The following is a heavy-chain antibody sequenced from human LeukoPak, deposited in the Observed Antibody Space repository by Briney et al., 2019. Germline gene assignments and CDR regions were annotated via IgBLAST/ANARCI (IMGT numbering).Heavy chain of an antibody. CDR1: GYTCSIYG. CDR3: ARDGKGRYDFRENDC. CDR2: ISAYNGYT. V-gene: IGHV1-18*01. Sequence: GASVKVSCKASGYTCSIYGITWVRQAPGQGLEWMGWISAYNGYTNYAQKFQGRVTMTTDTSTNTAYMELRSLRSDDTATYYCARDGKGRYDFRENDCWGQGTLVTVSS. D-gene: IGHD3-3*01. J-gene: IGHJ4*02.